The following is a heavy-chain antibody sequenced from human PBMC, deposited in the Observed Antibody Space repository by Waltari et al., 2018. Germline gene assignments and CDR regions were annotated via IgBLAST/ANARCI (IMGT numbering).Heavy chain of an antibody. J-gene: IGHJ6*03. CDR2: IIPAVGIQ. CDR1: GGTFSRYP. D-gene: IGHD3-9*01. CDR3: ARNRLYDIMNDYRYYYMDV. V-gene: IGHV1-69*01. Sequence: QVQLVQSGAEVKKPGSSVKVSCKASGGTFSRYPISWVRQAPGQGLEWMGGIIPAVGIQHYAQRFQGRVTITADESTSTAYMELSSLRSEDTAVYYCARNRLYDIMNDYRYYYMDVWGKGTSVTVSS.